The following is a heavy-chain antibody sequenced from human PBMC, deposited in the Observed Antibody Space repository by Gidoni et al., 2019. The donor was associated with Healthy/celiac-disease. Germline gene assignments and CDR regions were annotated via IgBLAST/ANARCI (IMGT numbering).Heavy chain of an antibody. Sequence: QVPLQQCGAGLLKPSESLSLTCAVYGGSFSGYYWSWIRQPPGKGLEWSGEINHSGSTNYNPSLKSRVTISVDTSKNQFSLKLSSVTAADTAVYYCARRTVPAAKGYYFDYWGQGTLVTVSS. CDR1: GGSFSGYY. CDR2: INHSGST. V-gene: IGHV4-34*01. CDR3: ARRTVPAAKGYYFDY. J-gene: IGHJ4*02. D-gene: IGHD2-2*01.